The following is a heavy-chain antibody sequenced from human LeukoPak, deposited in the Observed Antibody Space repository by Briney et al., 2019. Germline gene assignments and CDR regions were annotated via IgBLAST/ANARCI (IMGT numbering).Heavy chain of an antibody. Sequence: GGSLRLSCAASGFSVSSNYMSRVRQAPGKGLEWVSVINNGGSTSYADSVRGRFTISRDSSKNTLYLQMNSLRAEDTAVYYCARGSGYYDMGAFDIWGQGTMVTVSS. CDR1: GFSVSSNY. V-gene: IGHV3-53*01. J-gene: IGHJ3*02. D-gene: IGHD3-22*01. CDR2: INNGGST. CDR3: ARGSGYYDMGAFDI.